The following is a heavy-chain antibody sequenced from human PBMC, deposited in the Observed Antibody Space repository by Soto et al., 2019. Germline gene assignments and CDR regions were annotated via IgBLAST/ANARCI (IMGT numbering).Heavy chain of an antibody. CDR1: GYSISSSGYY. V-gene: IGHV4-39*01. Sequence: PSETLSLTCTVSGYSISSSGYYWGWIRQPPGKGLEWIGSVYYSGSTYYNPSLKSRVTIFVDTSKNQFSLELSSVTAADTAVYYCASPFGELLSIDQWGQGTLVTVSS. CDR2: VYYSGST. J-gene: IGHJ4*02. CDR3: ASPFGELLSIDQ. D-gene: IGHD3-10*01.